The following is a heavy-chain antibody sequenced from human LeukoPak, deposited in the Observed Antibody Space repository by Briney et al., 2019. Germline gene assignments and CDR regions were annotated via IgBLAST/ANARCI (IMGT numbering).Heavy chain of an antibody. CDR2: IYYSGST. V-gene: IGHV4-59*11. J-gene: IGHJ4*02. Sequence: NSSETLSLTCTVSGGSISSHYWSWIRQPPGKGLEWIGYIYYSGSTNYNPSLKSRVTISVDTSKNQFSLKLSSVTAADTAVYYCARAQYSSGWQLPIVDYWAREPWSPSPQ. CDR3: ARAQYSSGWQLPIVDY. CDR1: GGSISSHY. D-gene: IGHD6-19*01.